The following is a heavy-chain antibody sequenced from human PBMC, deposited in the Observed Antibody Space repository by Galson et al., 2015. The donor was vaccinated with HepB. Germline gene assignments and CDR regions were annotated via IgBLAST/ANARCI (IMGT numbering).Heavy chain of an antibody. CDR3: ARDRQEDRYCSSTSCYTGDYYYYMDV. D-gene: IGHD2-2*02. J-gene: IGHJ6*03. CDR1: GDSVSSNSAA. CDR2: TYYRSKWYN. V-gene: IGHV6-1*01. Sequence: CAISGDSVSSNSAAWNWIRQSPSRGLEWLGRTYYRSKWYNDYAVSVKSRITINPDTSKNQFSLQLNSVTPEDTAVYYCARDRQEDRYCSSTSCYTGDYYYYMDVWGKGTTVTVSS.